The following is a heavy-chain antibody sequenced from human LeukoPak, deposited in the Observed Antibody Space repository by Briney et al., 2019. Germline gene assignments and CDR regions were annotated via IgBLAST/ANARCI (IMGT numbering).Heavy chain of an antibody. CDR1: GGTFSSYA. J-gene: IGHJ4*02. V-gene: IGHV1-69*04. Sequence: SVKVSCKASGGTFSSYAISWVRQAPGQGLEWMGRIIPIFGIANYAQKFQGGVTITADKSTSTAYMELSSLRSEDTAVYYCARDTNYDLGIYWGQGTLVTVSS. D-gene: IGHD3-22*01. CDR3: ARDTNYDLGIY. CDR2: IIPIFGIA.